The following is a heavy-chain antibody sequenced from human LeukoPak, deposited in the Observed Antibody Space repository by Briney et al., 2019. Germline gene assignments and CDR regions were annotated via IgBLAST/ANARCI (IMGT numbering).Heavy chain of an antibody. Sequence: ASVKVSCKASGYTFTSYDINWVRQATGQGLEWMGWMNPNSGNTGYAQKFQGRVTITADESTSTAYMELSSLRSEDTAVYYCAREGSGYDWNDAFDIWGQGTMVTVSS. V-gene: IGHV1-8*03. CDR2: MNPNSGNT. D-gene: IGHD5-12*01. J-gene: IGHJ3*02. CDR3: AREGSGYDWNDAFDI. CDR1: GYTFTSYD.